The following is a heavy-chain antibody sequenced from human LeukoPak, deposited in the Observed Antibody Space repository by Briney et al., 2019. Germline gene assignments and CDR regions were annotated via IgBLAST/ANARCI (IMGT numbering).Heavy chain of an antibody. J-gene: IGHJ4*02. V-gene: IGHV3-49*04. CDR3: TRAWVQSNFDY. Sequence: GGSLRLSCTASGFTFDDYAMSWVRQAPGEGLEWVGLIRNKGYGGAAEYAASVKGRFTISRDDSKSIAYLQMNSLQAEDTAVYYCTRAWVQSNFDYWGQGTLVTVSS. D-gene: IGHD5-24*01. CDR1: GFTFDDYA. CDR2: IRNKGYGGAA.